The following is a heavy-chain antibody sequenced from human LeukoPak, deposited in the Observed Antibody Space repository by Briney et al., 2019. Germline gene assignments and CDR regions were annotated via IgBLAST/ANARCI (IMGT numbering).Heavy chain of an antibody. CDR1: GYTFTSYA. V-gene: IGHV1-3*01. CDR3: ARWPKIYYYYYGMDV. J-gene: IGHJ6*02. CDR2: INAGNGNT. Sequence: ASVKVSCKASGYTFTSYAMHWVRQAPGQRLEWMGWINAGNGNTKYSQKFQGRVTITRDTSASTAYMELSSLRSEDTAVYYCARWPKIYYYYYGMDVWGQGTTVTVSS.